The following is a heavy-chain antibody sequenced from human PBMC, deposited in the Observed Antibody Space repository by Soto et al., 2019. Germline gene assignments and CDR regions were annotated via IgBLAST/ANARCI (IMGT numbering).Heavy chain of an antibody. CDR1: GYTFTNYD. V-gene: IGHV1-8*01. D-gene: IGHD1-26*01. Sequence: ASVKVSCKASGYTFTNYDINWVRQATGQGPEYMGWMSVNSGKINYVQKFQGRVTMTSNISISTAYMELSSLRSEDTAVYYCAAVGVVGATTNYFDYWGQGTLVTVSS. CDR2: MSVNSGKI. J-gene: IGHJ4*02. CDR3: AAVGVVGATTNYFDY.